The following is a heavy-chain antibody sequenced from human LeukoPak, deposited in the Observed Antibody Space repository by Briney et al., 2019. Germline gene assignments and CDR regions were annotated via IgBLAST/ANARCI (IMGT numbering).Heavy chain of an antibody. CDR3: ARVHSSGWYDFDY. Sequence: PGGSLRLSCAASGFTFSSYGMHWVRQAPGKGLEWVAVIWYDGSNKYYAGSVKGRFTISRDNSKNTLYLQMNSLRAEDTAVYYCARVHSSGWYDFDYWGQGTLVTVSS. CDR1: GFTFSSYG. CDR2: IWYDGSNK. D-gene: IGHD6-19*01. V-gene: IGHV3-33*01. J-gene: IGHJ4*02.